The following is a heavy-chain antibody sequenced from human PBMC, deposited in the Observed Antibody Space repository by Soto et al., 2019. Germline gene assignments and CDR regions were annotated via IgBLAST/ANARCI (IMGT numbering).Heavy chain of an antibody. J-gene: IGHJ3*02. V-gene: IGHV1-69*01. D-gene: IGHD3-22*01. Sequence: QVQLVQSGAAVKKPGSSVKVSCKASGGTFSSYAISWVRQAPGQGLEWMGGIIPIFGTANYAQKFEGSVTITADESTSTAYMELSSLRSDETAVYYCARDEDYYDSSGYRSYEGVFDIWGQGTMVTVSS. CDR1: GGTFSSYA. CDR2: IIPIFGTA. CDR3: ARDEDYYDSSGYRSYEGVFDI.